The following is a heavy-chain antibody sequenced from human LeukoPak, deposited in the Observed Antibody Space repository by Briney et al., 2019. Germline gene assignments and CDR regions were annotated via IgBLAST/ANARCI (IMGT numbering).Heavy chain of an antibody. CDR1: GFTFSSYC. D-gene: IGHD2-2*01. CDR2: INSDGSST. CDR3: ATVCVTRGDCSSTSCYAYYFDY. Sequence: PAGSLSLSCAASGFTFSSYCINWVRQPPGKGLVWVSRINSDGSSTSYAESVKGRFTPSRDTAKNTSYLQMYSPRAEETALYLAATVCVTRGDCSSTSCYAYYFDYWGQGTLVTVSS. J-gene: IGHJ4*02. V-gene: IGHV3-74*01.